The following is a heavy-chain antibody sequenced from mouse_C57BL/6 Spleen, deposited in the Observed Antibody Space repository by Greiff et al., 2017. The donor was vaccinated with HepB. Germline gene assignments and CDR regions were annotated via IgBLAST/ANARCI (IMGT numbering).Heavy chain of an antibody. V-gene: IGHV1-78*01. D-gene: IGHD1-1*01. CDR2: IYPRDGST. J-gene: IGHJ1*03. Sequence: VQLQQSDAELVKPGASVKISCKVSGYTFTDHTIHWMKQRPEQGLEWIGYIYPRDGSTKYNEKFKGKATLTADKSSSTAYMQLNSLTSEDSAVYFCAQEGLLRYGYFDVWGTGNTVTVSS. CDR1: GYTFTDHT. CDR3: AQEGLLRYGYFDV.